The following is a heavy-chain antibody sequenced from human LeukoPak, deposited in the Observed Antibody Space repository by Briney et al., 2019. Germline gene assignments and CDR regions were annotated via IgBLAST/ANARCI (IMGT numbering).Heavy chain of an antibody. CDR1: GFTFSDYY. D-gene: IGHD6-19*01. CDR3: ARDDWNIAVAGFDY. J-gene: IGHJ4*02. Sequence: GGSLRLSCAASGFTFSDYYMSWIRQAPGKGLEWVSYISSSGSTIYYADSVKGRFTISRDNAKNSLYLQMNGLRAEDTAVYYCARDDWNIAVAGFDYWGQGTLVTVSS. CDR2: ISSSGSTI. V-gene: IGHV3-11*01.